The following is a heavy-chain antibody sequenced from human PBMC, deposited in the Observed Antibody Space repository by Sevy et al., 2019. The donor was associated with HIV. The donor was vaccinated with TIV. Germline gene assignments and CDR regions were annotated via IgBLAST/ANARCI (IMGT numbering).Heavy chain of an antibody. D-gene: IGHD2-15*01. CDR3: ARGRYCSGGSCLYYFDY. J-gene: IGHJ4*02. CDR2: IYQSGST. CDR1: GGSISSGGYS. Sequence: SETLSLTCAVSGGSISSGGYSWSWIRQPPGKGLEWIGYIYQSGSTYYNPSLKSRVTISVDRSKNQFSLKLSSVTAADTAVYYCARGRYCSGGSCLYYFDYWGQGTLVTVSS. V-gene: IGHV4-30-2*01.